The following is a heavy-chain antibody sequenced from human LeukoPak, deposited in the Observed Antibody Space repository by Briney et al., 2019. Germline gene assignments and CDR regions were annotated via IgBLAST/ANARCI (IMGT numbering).Heavy chain of an antibody. D-gene: IGHD2-15*01. V-gene: IGHV6-1*01. CDR2: TYYRSKWYN. Sequence: SQTLSLTCAISGDSVSSNSAAWNWIRQSPSRGLEWLGRTYYRSKWYNDYAVSVKSRITINPDTSKNQFSLQLNSVTPEDTAVYYCAREGVYCSGGSCYSDYYYYGMDVWGQGTTVTVSS. CDR1: GDSVSSNSAA. J-gene: IGHJ6*02. CDR3: AREGVYCSGGSCYSDYYYYGMDV.